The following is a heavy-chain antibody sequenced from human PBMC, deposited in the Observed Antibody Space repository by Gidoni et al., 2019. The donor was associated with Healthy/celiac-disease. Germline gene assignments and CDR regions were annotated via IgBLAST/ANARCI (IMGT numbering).Heavy chain of an antibody. D-gene: IGHD4-17*01. CDR3: ATGSGDGDVDY. CDR1: GGSISSYY. J-gene: IGHJ4*02. V-gene: IGHV4-59*01. CDR2: IYYSGST. Sequence: QVQLQESGPGLVKPSETLSLTCPVSGGSISSYYWSWIRQPPGKGLEWIGYIYYSGSTNYNPSLKSRVTISVDTSKNQFSLKLSSVTAADTAVYYCATGSGDGDVDYWGQGTLVTVSS.